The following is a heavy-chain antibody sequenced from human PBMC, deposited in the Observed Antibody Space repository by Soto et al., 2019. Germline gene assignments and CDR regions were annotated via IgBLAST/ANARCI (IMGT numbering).Heavy chain of an antibody. D-gene: IGHD3-3*01. CDR3: ARGRGLRFLELI. Sequence: QVQLVQSGAEVKKPGASVKVSCKASGYTFTRYYRHWVRQAPGQGLEWMGIINPSGGSTSYAQKVQGSVTRNRDTSTSTVYMELSSLRSEDTDVYYCARGRGLRFLELIWGQGTLVTVSS. V-gene: IGHV1-46*01. CDR1: GYTFTRYY. CDR2: INPSGGST. J-gene: IGHJ4*02.